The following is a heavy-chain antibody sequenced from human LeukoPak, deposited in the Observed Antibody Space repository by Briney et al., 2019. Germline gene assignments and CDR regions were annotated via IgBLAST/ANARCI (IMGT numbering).Heavy chain of an antibody. Sequence: PGGSLRLSCAAPGFMFSIYSMTWVRQAPGKGLEGVSSISSSSSYIYYADLVRGRFTISRDNAKNSLYLQMNSLRAEDTAVYYCARLYSSGWHFDYWGQGTLVTVSS. V-gene: IGHV3-21*01. CDR1: GFMFSIYS. CDR2: ISSSSSYI. CDR3: ARLYSSGWHFDY. J-gene: IGHJ4*02. D-gene: IGHD6-19*01.